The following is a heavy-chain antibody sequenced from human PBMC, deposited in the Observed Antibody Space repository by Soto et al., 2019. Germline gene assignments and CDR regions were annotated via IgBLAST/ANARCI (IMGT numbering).Heavy chain of an antibody. V-gene: IGHV4-39*01. CDR1: GGSIVSSNYY. D-gene: IGHD3-3*01. J-gene: IGHJ6*02. CDR3: VILLDFWSGYHYYYYGRDV. Sequence: SETLSLTCTVSGGSIVSSNYYWGWIHQPPGKGLEWIANIYYSGSTHYNPSLQSRVTISVDTSKDQFYLKLSSVTAADTAVYHCVILLDFWSGYHYYYYGRDVWGQVTTVTVCS. CDR2: IYYSGST.